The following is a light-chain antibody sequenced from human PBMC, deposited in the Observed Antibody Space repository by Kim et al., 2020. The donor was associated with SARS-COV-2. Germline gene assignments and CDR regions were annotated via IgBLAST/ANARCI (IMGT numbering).Light chain of an antibody. Sequence: QSALTQPPSASGSPGQSVSISCTGTSSDVGDYDYVSWYQQHPGKAPKLIIYEVTKRPSGVPDRFSGSKSGNTASLTVSGLQAEDEADFYCSSYAGKNIVVFGGGTQLTVL. V-gene: IGLV2-8*01. CDR3: SSYAGKNIVV. CDR1: SSDVGDYDY. J-gene: IGLJ2*01. CDR2: EVT.